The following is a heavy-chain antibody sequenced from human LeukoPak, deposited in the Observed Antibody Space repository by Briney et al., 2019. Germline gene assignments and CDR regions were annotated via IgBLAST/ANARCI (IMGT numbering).Heavy chain of an antibody. V-gene: IGHV3-23*01. CDR2: ISGSGGST. D-gene: IGHD3-10*01. Sequence: QPGGSLRLSCAATGFTFSSYAMSWVRQAPGKGLEWVSAISGSGGSTYYADSVKGRFTISRDNSKNTLYLQMNSLRAEDTAVYYCAKDGNYYGSGEPHFADYWGQGTLVTVSS. CDR3: AKDGNYYGSGEPHFADY. CDR1: GFTFSSYA. J-gene: IGHJ4*02.